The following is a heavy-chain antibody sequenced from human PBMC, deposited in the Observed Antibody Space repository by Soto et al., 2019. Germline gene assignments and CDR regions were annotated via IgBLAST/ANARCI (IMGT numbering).Heavy chain of an antibody. V-gene: IGHV4-31*03. CDR2: IYYSGST. J-gene: IGHJ4*02. D-gene: IGHD5-12*01. CDR1: GGSIRSGGYY. Sequence: VQLQESGPGLVKPSQTLSLTCTVSGGSIRSGGYYWSCLRQHPGQGLEWIGYIYYSGSTYYNPSLKSRVTISVDTSKHQSSLKLSSVTASYTAVYSCAVSGGYDFGNFDYWGQGTRVTVSS. CDR3: AVSGGYDFGNFDY.